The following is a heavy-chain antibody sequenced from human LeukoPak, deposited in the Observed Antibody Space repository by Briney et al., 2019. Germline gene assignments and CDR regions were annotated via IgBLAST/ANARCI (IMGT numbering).Heavy chain of an antibody. Sequence: HPGGSLRLSCAASGFTFSSYGMHWVRQAPGKGLEWVAVIWYDGSNKYYADSVKGRFTISRDNSKNTLYLQMNSLRAEDTAVYYCARNPSDSSGYPALWGQGTLVIVSS. D-gene: IGHD3-22*01. CDR1: GFTFSSYG. V-gene: IGHV3-33*01. CDR3: ARNPSDSSGYPAL. J-gene: IGHJ4*02. CDR2: IWYDGSNK.